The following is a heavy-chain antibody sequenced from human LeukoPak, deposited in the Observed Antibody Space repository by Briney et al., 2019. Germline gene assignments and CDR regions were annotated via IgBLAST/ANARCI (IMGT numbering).Heavy chain of an antibody. J-gene: IGHJ3*02. V-gene: IGHV4-31*03. CDR3: ARVENVIYYDSRAGAFDI. CDR1: GGSISSGAYY. D-gene: IGHD3-22*01. Sequence: SKTLSLTCTVSGGSISSGAYYWSWIRQHPGKGLEWIGYIYYSGSTYYNPSLKSRVTISGDTSKNQFSLKLSSVTAADTAVYYCARVENVIYYDSRAGAFDIWGQGTMVTVSS. CDR2: IYYSGST.